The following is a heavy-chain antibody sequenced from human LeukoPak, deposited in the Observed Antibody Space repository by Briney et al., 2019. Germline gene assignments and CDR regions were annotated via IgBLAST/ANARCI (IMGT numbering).Heavy chain of an antibody. Sequence: GESLKISCNGYGYRFSNYWIGWVRQMPGKGLEWMGFIYPGDSDTRYSPSFQGQVTISADKSISTAYLQWSSLKASDTAMYYCARGPQIPYDSSGYYGFYFDYWGQGTLVTVSS. V-gene: IGHV5-51*01. CDR2: IYPGDSDT. CDR3: ARGPQIPYDSSGYYGFYFDY. J-gene: IGHJ4*02. D-gene: IGHD3-22*01. CDR1: GYRFSNYW.